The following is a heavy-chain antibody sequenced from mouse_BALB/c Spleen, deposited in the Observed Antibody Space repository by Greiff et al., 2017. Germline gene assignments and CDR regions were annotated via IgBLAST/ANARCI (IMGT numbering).Heavy chain of an antibody. CDR1: GYTFTSYY. Sequence: VKLVESGAELVKPGASVKLSCKASGYTFTSYYMYWVKQRPGQGLEWIGEINPSNGGTNFNEKFKSKATLTVDKSSSTAYMQLSSLTSEDSAVYYCTRSIFDYWGQGTTLTVSS. CDR3: TRSIFDY. CDR2: INPSNGGT. J-gene: IGHJ2*01. V-gene: IGHV1S81*02.